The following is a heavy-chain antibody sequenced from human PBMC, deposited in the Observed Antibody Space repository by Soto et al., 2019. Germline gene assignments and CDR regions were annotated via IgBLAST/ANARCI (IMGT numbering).Heavy chain of an antibody. CDR1: GGSISSYY. J-gene: IGHJ4*02. D-gene: IGHD2-15*01. CDR2: IYYSGST. CDR3: AGFVVPASRNSDFDY. Sequence: SETLSLTCTVSGGSISSYYWGWVRQLPGKGLDWIGNIYYSGSTFYNPSLRSRVTLSVDTSKKQFSLRLNSVTVADTAVYFCAGFVVPASRNSDFDYWGQGTLVTVSS. V-gene: IGHV4-59*04.